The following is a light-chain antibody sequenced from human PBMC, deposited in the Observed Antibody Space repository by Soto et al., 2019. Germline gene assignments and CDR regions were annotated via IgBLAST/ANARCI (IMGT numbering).Light chain of an antibody. CDR3: QQSYTTPWT. CDR1: QSINTY. CDR2: GAS. Sequence: DIQMTQSPSSLSASVGDRVIVTCRASQSINTYLNWYQQTPGKATKLLIYGASTLQSGVPSRFSGSGSGTDFTLTISSLQPEDFATYYCQQSYTTPWTFGQGTKVEIK. J-gene: IGKJ1*01. V-gene: IGKV1-39*01.